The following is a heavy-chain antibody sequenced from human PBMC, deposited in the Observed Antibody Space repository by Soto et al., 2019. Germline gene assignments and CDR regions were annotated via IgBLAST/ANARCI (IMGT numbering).Heavy chain of an antibody. CDR2: ISGSGGST. CDR3: AKDDGVYYDSSGYGY. D-gene: IGHD3-22*01. Sequence: PGGSLRLSCAASGFTFSSYAMSWVRQAPGKGLEWVSAISGSGGSTYYADSVKGRFTISRDNSKNTLYLQMNSLRAEDTAVYYCAKDDGVYYDSSGYGYWGQGTLVTVSS. V-gene: IGHV3-23*01. CDR1: GFTFSSYA. J-gene: IGHJ4*02.